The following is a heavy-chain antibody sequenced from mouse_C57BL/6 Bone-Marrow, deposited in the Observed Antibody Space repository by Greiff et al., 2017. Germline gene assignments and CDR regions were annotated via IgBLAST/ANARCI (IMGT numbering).Heavy chain of an antibody. D-gene: IGHD1-1*01. CDR1: GFNIKNTY. CDR3: APPYYSGSSYYFDY. J-gene: IGHJ2*01. V-gene: IGHV14-3*01. CDR2: IDPANGNT. Sequence: VQLQQSVAELVRPGASVKLSCTASGFNIKNTYMHWVKQRPEQGLEWIGRIDPANGNTKYAPKFQGKATITAYTASNTSYLRLSSLTSEDTAIYSCAPPYYSGSSYYFDYWGQGTTLTVSS.